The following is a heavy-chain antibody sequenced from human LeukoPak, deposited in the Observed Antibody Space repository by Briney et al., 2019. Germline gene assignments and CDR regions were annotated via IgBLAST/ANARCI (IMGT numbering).Heavy chain of an antibody. Sequence: GGSLRLSCAASGLTFSSYAMGWVRQAPGKGLEWVSAISGSGGSTFYADSVKGRFTISRDNSKNTLYLQMNSLRAEDTAVYYCAKGLCSTSCYSVPDHVWGQGTTVTVSS. D-gene: IGHD2-2*01. J-gene: IGHJ6*02. CDR3: AKGLCSTSCYSVPDHV. V-gene: IGHV3-23*01. CDR2: ISGSGGST. CDR1: GLTFSSYA.